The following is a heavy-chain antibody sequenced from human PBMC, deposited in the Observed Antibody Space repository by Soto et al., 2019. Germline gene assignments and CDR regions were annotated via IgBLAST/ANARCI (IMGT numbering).Heavy chain of an antibody. CDR1: GFTFSSYG. CDR2: IWYDGSNK. Sequence: VQLVESGGGVVQSGRSLRLSCAASGFTFSSYGMHWVRQAPGKGLEWVAVIWYDGSNKYYADSVKGRFTISRDNSKNTLYLQMNSLRAEDTAVYYCAREVYYDPSGYFDYWGQGTLVTVSS. J-gene: IGHJ4*02. CDR3: AREVYYDPSGYFDY. V-gene: IGHV3-33*01. D-gene: IGHD3-22*01.